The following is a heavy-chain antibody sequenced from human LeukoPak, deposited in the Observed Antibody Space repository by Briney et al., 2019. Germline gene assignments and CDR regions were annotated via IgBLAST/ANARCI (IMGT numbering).Heavy chain of an antibody. J-gene: IGHJ4*02. D-gene: IGHD1-20*01. Sequence: PSETLSLTCAVYGVSFSGYYWSWIRQPPGKGLEWIGEINHSGSTNYNPSLKSRVHISVDTSKNQLSLTLSSVTAADTAVYYLGRQGYNWNHDYDFWGQGTLVTVSS. V-gene: IGHV4-34*01. CDR2: INHSGST. CDR1: GVSFSGYY. CDR3: GRQGYNWNHDYDF.